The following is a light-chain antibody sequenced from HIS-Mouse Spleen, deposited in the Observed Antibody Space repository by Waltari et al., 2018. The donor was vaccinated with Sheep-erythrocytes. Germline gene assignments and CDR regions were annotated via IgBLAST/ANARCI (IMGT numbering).Light chain of an antibody. Sequence: QSALTQPPSASGSPGQSVTIPCTGTSSDVGGYNYVSWSQQHPGKAPKLMIHEVSKRPSGVPDRFSGSKSGNTASLTVSGLQAEDEADYYCSSYAGSNNWVFGGGTKLTVL. CDR3: SSYAGSNNWV. CDR1: SSDVGGYNY. J-gene: IGLJ3*02. CDR2: EVS. V-gene: IGLV2-8*01.